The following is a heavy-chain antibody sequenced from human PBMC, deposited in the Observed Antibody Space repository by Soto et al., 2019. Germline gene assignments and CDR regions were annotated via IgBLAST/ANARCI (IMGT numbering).Heavy chain of an antibody. CDR1: GGSISSGGYY. J-gene: IGHJ4*02. CDR2: IYYSGST. CDR3: ARVDIVATMIPYFDY. Sequence: QVQLQESGPGLVKPSQTLSLTCTVSGGSISSGGYYWSWIRQHPGKGLEWIGYIYYSGSTYYNPSLKSRVTIXXDXSKXQFSLKLSSVTAADTAVYYCARVDIVATMIPYFDYWGQGTLVTVSS. V-gene: IGHV4-31*03. D-gene: IGHD5-12*01.